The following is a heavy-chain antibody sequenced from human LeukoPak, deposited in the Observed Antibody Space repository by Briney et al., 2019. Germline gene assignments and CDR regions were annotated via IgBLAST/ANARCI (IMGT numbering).Heavy chain of an antibody. D-gene: IGHD2-2*01. CDR2: IKQDGSEK. V-gene: IGHV3-7*01. CDR1: GFTFSSYW. Sequence: GGSLRLSCAASGFTFSSYWMSWVRQAPGKGLEWVANIKQDGSEKYYVDSVKGRFTISRDDAKNSLYLQMNSLRAEDTAVYYCARDDEYCSSTSCYPNNWFDPWGQGTLVTVSS. J-gene: IGHJ5*02. CDR3: ARDDEYCSSTSCYPNNWFDP.